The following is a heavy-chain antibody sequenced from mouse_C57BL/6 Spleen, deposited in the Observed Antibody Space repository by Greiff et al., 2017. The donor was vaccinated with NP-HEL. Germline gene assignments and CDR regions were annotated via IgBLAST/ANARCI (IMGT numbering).Heavy chain of an antibody. CDR1: GYTFTDYN. V-gene: IGHV1-18*01. J-gene: IGHJ1*03. CDR2: INPNNGGT. Sequence: EVQLQQSGPELVKPGASVKIPCKASGYTFTDYNMDWVKQSHGKSLEWIGDINPNNGGTIYNQKFKGKATLTVDKSSSTADMALRSLTSEDTAVYYGARDQYYGSSYDWYFDVWGTGTTVTVSS. D-gene: IGHD1-1*01. CDR3: ARDQYYGSSYDWYFDV.